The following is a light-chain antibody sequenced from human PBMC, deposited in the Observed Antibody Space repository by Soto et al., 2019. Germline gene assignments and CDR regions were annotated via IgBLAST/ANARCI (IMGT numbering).Light chain of an antibody. Sequence: DIQMTQSPSTLSAYVGDRVTITSRASQSIGRWLAWYQQKPGKAPKLLIYEASSLESGVSSRFRGSGSGTEFTLTITSLQPDDFATYYCQQYESYRTFGPGTKVEIK. V-gene: IGKV1-5*03. CDR2: EAS. CDR1: QSIGRW. J-gene: IGKJ1*01. CDR3: QQYESYRT.